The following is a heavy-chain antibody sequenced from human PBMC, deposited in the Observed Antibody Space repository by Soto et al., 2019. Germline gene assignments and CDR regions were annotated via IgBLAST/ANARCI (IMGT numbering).Heavy chain of an antibody. V-gene: IGHV3-48*01. D-gene: IGHD5-12*01. CDR3: ARDGSNGYDDY. CDR2: ITGSSSTI. CDR1: GFTFSIFS. J-gene: IGHJ4*02. Sequence: EVQLVESGGGLVQPGGSLRLSCAASGFTFSIFSMNWVRHAPGKGLEWVAYITGSSSTIYYADSVKGRFTISRDNAKNSLFLHMKSLRAEDTAVYYCARDGSNGYDDYWGQGTQVTVSS.